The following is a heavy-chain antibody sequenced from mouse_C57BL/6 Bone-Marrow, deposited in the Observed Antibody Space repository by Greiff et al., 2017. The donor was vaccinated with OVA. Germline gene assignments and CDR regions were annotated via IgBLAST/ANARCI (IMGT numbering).Heavy chain of an antibody. CDR1: GFNIKDDY. J-gene: IGHJ3*01. CDR2: IDPENGDT. V-gene: IGHV14-4*01. CDR3: TSDGYYWFAY. Sequence: VQLQQSGAELVRPGASVKLSCTASGFNIKDDYMHWVKQRPEQGLEWIGWIDPENGDTAYASKFQGKATIPADTSSNTAYLQISSLTSEDTAVYYCTSDGYYWFAYWGQGTLVTVSA. D-gene: IGHD2-3*01.